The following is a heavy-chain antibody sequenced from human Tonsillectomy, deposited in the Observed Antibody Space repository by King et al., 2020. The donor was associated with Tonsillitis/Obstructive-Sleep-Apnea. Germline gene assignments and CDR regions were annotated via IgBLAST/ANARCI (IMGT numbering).Heavy chain of an antibody. CDR1: GYSFTSQW. D-gene: IGHD1/OR15-1a*01. CDR3: ATQTTAYDYHAMDV. J-gene: IGHJ6*01. V-gene: IGHV5-10-1*03. CDR2: IDPSDSYT. Sequence: VQLVESGAEVKKPGESLRISCKGSGYSFTSQWISWVRQMPGKGLEWMGTIDPSDSYTNYSPSFQGHVIISADKSISTALLQWSSLKASDTAMYYCATQTTAYDYHAMDVWGQVTTVTVPS.